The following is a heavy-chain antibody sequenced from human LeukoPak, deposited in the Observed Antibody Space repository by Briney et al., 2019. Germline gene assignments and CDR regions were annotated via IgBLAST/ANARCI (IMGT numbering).Heavy chain of an antibody. V-gene: IGHV1-69-2*01. CDR2: VDPEDGET. CDR3: ARDPHSLWDAFDI. Sequence: GASVKISCKAFGYTFTDYYIHWVKEAPGKGLEWMGRVDPEDGETTYAEKFQGRVTITADTSTDTAYMELNNLRSEDTAVYYCARDPHSLWDAFDIWGQGTMVTVSS. J-gene: IGHJ3*02. CDR1: GYTFTDYY. D-gene: IGHD2-21*01.